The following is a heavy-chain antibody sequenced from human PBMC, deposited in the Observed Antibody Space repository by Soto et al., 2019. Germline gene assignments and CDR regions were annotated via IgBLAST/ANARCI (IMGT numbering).Heavy chain of an antibody. D-gene: IGHD2-15*01. J-gene: IGHJ3*02. CDR3: ARVGIVVVVAATPVRAFDI. V-gene: IGHV4-31*03. Sequence: QVQLQESGPGLVKPSQTLSLTCTVSGGSISSGGYYWSWIRHHPGKGLEWNGNIYYSGSTYYKPSLKSRVTISVDTSKNQFSLKLSSVTAADTAVYYCARVGIVVVVAATPVRAFDIWGQGTMVTVSS. CDR2: IYYSGST. CDR1: GGSISSGGYY.